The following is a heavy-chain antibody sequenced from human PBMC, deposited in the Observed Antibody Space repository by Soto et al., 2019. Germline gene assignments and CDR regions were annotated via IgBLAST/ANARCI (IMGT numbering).Heavy chain of an antibody. CDR2: IIPIAAIA. CDR1: GGTFSRYT. J-gene: IGHJ5*02. Sequence: GASVKVSCKASGGTFSRYTINWVRQAPGQGLEWMGRIIPIAAIANYTQKFQGRVTITVDKSSTTAYMELSSLRSDDTAVYYCARGSTIVRGAPSWFDPRGQGTLVTVSS. D-gene: IGHD3-10*01. V-gene: IGHV1-69*02. CDR3: ARGSTIVRGAPSWFDP.